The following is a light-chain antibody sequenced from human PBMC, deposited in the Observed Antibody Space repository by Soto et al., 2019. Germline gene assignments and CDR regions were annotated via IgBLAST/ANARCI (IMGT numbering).Light chain of an antibody. J-gene: IGKJ2*01. CDR3: QQRSNGYT. Sequence: EIVLTQSPATLSLSPGERVTLSCRASQSVSSYLAWYQQKPGQAPRLLIYDASNRATGIPARFSGSGSGTDFTLTISSLEPEDFAVYYCQQRSNGYTFGQGTKLEIK. CDR2: DAS. CDR1: QSVSSY. V-gene: IGKV3-11*01.